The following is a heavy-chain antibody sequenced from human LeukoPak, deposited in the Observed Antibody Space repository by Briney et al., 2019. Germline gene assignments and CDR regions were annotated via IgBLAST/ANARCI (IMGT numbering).Heavy chain of an antibody. CDR3: ARYSGSYLALFDY. V-gene: IGHV4-59*08. CDR2: IYYSGST. CDR1: GGSFSGYY. D-gene: IGHD1-26*01. J-gene: IGHJ4*02. Sequence: SETLSLTCAVYGGSFSGYYWSWIRQPPGKGLEWIGYIYYSGSTNYNPSLKSRVTISVDTSKNQFSLKLSSVTAADTAVYYCARYSGSYLALFDYWGQGTLVTVSS.